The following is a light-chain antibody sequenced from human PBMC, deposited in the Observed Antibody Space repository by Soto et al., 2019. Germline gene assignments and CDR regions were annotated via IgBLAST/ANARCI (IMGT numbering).Light chain of an antibody. Sequence: QSVLTQPASVSGSPGQSITISCSGASSDVGGYKDVSWYQQHPGKAPKLMIYDVSNRPSGVSNRFSGSKSGNTASLTISGLQAEDEADYFCCSYTSSNTLIFGGGTQLTVL. V-gene: IGLV2-14*01. CDR2: DVS. J-gene: IGLJ2*01. CDR3: CSYTSSNTLI. CDR1: SSDVGGYKD.